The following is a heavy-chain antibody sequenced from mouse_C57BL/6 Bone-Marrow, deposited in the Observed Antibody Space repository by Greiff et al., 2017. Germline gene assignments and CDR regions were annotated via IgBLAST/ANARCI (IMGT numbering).Heavy chain of an antibody. D-gene: IGHD2-1*01. CDR2: IWSGGST. V-gene: IGHV2-4*01. J-gene: IGHJ4*01. CDR1: GFSLTSYG. Sequence: VMLVESGPGLVQPSQSLSITCTVSGFSLTSYGVHWVRQPPGKGLEWLGVIWSGGSTDYNAAFISRLSISKDNSKSQVFFKMNSLQADDTAIYYCAKNIYYGNPNAMDYWGQGTSVTVSS. CDR3: AKNIYYGNPNAMDY.